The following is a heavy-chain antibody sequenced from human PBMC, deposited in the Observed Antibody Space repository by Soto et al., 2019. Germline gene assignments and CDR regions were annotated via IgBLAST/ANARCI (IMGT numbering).Heavy chain of an antibody. J-gene: IGHJ6*02. Sequence: PGGSLRRSCAASGFTFSSYDMHWVRQATGKGLEWVSSIGTAGDTYYPGSVKGRFTISRENANNSLYLQMNRMRAGDTAVYYCARRLGGSSRGGSSYRRDYYYYGMDVCCPGTMLTVFS. D-gene: IGHD2-15*01. CDR1: GFTFSSYD. CDR3: ARRLGGSSRGGSSYRRDYYYYGMDV. CDR2: IGTAGDT. V-gene: IGHV3-13*01.